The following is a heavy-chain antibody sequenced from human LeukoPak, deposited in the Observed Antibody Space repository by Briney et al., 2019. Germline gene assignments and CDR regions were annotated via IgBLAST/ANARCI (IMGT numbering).Heavy chain of an antibody. CDR2: INTYNVNT. V-gene: IGHV1-18*01. CDR1: GYTFSIYG. J-gene: IGHJ4*02. D-gene: IGHD5-18*01. Sequence: EASVKVSFKASGYTFSIYGVSWVRQAPGQGLEWMGWINTYNVNTNYAQKFQGRGTLTTDASTSTAYMELRSLRSDDTAVYYCARDSRRGYSYGYDYWGQGTLVTVSS. CDR3: ARDSRRGYSYGYDY.